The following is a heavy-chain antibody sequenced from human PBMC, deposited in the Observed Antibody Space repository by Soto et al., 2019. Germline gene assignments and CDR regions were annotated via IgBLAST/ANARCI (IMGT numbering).Heavy chain of an antibody. Sequence: EVQVVESGGGLVQPGGSLRLSCAASGFTFSNYWMTWVRQAPGKGLEWVANIKQDASENFYVDSVKGRFTISRDNAKNSLYLQMNRLRVEDTAVYYCARDSGPRGYDAFDIWGQGTMVTVSS. V-gene: IGHV3-7*04. D-gene: IGHD2-8*02. CDR3: ARDSGPRGYDAFDI. CDR2: IKQDASEN. CDR1: GFTFSNYW. J-gene: IGHJ3*02.